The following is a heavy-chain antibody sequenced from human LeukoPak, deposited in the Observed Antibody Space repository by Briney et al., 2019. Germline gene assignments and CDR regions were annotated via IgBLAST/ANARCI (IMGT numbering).Heavy chain of an antibody. J-gene: IGHJ4*02. CDR1: GGSFSGYY. Sequence: SETLSLTCAVYGGSFSGYYWSWIRQPPGKGLEWIGEINHSGSTNYNPSLKSRVTISVDTSKNHFSLKLNSVTTTDTAVYYCARHGGSGAPDNWGQGTLVTVSS. D-gene: IGHD3-10*01. CDR3: ARHGGSGAPDN. CDR2: INHSGST. V-gene: IGHV4-34*01.